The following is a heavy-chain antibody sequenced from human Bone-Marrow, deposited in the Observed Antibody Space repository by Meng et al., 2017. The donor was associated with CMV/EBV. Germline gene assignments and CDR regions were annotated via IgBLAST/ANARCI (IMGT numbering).Heavy chain of an antibody. CDR3: AHEVYYHILTGYFLSLSWFDP. V-gene: IGHV2-5*01. D-gene: IGHD3-9*01. J-gene: IGHJ5*01. CDR2: IYWNDDK. Sequence: SGPTLVKPTQTLTLTCTFSGFSLSTSGVGVGWIRQPPGKALEWLALIYWNDDKRYSPSLKSRLTITKDTSKNQVVLTKTNMDPGDTATYFCAHEVYYHILTGYFLSLSWFDPWGQGTLVTISS. CDR1: GFSLSTSGVG.